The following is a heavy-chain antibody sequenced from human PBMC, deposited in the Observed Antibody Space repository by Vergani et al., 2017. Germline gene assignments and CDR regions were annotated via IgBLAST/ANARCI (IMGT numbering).Heavy chain of an antibody. CDR2: ISWNSGST. CDR1: GFTFDDYA. J-gene: IGHJ3*02. V-gene: IGHV3-9*01. Sequence: EVQLVESGGGLVKPGGSLRLSCAASGFTFDDYAMHWVRQAPGKGLEWVSGISWNSGSTGYADSVKGRFTISRDNAKNSLYLQMNSLRAEDTAVYYCAKDDYYDSSVMDAFDIWGQGTMVTVSS. D-gene: IGHD3-22*01. CDR3: AKDDYYDSSVMDAFDI.